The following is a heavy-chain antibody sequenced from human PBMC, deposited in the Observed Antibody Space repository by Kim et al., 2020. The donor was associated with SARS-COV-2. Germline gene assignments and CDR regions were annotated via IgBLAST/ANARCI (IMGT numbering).Heavy chain of an antibody. V-gene: IGHV1-2*02. J-gene: IGHJ4*02. Sequence: ASVKVSCKTSGYTFTGYYLHWVRQAPGQGLEWMGWINPKSGGTNYAQRFQGRVAMTTDTSISTAYMELSRLQSDDTAVYYCARDKGSSGWYEKNFWGQGTLVTVSS. CDR1: GYTFTGYY. CDR3: ARDKGSSGWYEKNF. D-gene: IGHD6-19*01. CDR2: INPKSGGT.